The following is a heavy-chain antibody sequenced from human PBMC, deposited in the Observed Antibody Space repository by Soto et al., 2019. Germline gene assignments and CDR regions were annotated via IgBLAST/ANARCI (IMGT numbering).Heavy chain of an antibody. V-gene: IGHV1-58*02. CDR2: IVVGSGNT. Sequence: SVKVSCKASGFTFTSSAMQWVRQARGQRLEWIGWIVVGSGNTNYAQKFQERVTITRDMSTSTAYMELSSLRSEDTAVYYCAASTLRYFDWHSSMDVWGQGTTVTVSS. CDR3: AASTLRYFDWHSSMDV. D-gene: IGHD3-9*01. J-gene: IGHJ6*02. CDR1: GFTFTSSA.